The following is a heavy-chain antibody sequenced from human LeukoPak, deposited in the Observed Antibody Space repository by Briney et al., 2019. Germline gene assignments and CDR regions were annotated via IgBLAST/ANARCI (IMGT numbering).Heavy chain of an antibody. CDR1: GFTFSSYA. Sequence: GGSLRLSGAASGFTFSSYAMSWVRQAPGKGLEWVSAISGSGGSTYYADSVKGRFTISRDNSKNTLYLQMNSLRAEDTAVYYRAGMNCSSTSCYFDYWGQGTLVTVSS. D-gene: IGHD2-2*01. V-gene: IGHV3-23*01. CDR3: AGMNCSSTSCYFDY. J-gene: IGHJ4*02. CDR2: ISGSGGST.